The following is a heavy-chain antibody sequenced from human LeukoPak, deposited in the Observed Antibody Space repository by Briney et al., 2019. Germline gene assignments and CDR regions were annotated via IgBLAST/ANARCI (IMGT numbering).Heavy chain of an antibody. Sequence: GGSLRLSCAASGFTFSSYEMNWVRQAPGKGLEWVSVIYSGGSTYYADSVKGRFTISRDNSKNTLYLQMNSLRAEDTAVYYCAREARITIFGVDSNWFDPWGQGTLVTVSS. CDR3: AREARITIFGVDSNWFDP. D-gene: IGHD3-3*01. CDR2: IYSGGST. J-gene: IGHJ5*02. V-gene: IGHV3-53*01. CDR1: GFTFSSYE.